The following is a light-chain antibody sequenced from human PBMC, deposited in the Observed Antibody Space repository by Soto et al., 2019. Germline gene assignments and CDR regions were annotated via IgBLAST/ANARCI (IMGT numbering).Light chain of an antibody. J-gene: IGKJ1*01. Sequence: DIQVNQSPSTLSGTVGDRVTITCRASQTISSWLAWYQQKPGRAPKLLIYKASTLKSGVPSRFSGSGSGTEFTLTISSLQPDDFATYYCQHYNSYSEAFGQGTNVDI. CDR1: QTISSW. V-gene: IGKV1-5*03. CDR3: QHYNSYSEA. CDR2: KAS.